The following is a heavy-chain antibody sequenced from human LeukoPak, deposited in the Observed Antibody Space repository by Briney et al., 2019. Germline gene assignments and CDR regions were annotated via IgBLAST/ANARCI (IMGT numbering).Heavy chain of an antibody. J-gene: IGHJ4*02. D-gene: IGHD3-10*01. CDR2: ITSSSSYI. CDR1: GFTFSSHS. CDR3: AREFYGLGSFVDY. Sequence: GGSLRLSCAASGFTFSSHSMNWARQAPGKGLEWVSSITSSSSYIYYADSVKGRFTISRDNAKNSLYLQMNSLRAEDTAVYYCAREFYGLGSFVDYWGQGTLVTVSS. V-gene: IGHV3-21*01.